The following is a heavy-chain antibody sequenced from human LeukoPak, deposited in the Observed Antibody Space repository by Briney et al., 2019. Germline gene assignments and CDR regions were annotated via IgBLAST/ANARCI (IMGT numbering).Heavy chain of an antibody. CDR2: ISSGGST. CDR3: AKGLRSPVTTRTFDY. Sequence: GGSLRLSCAASGFTFSSYAMSWVRQAPGKGLEWVSISSGGSTYYADSVKGRFTISRDNSKNTLYLQMNSLRAEDTAVYYCAKGLRSPVTTRTFDYWGQGTLVTVSS. D-gene: IGHD4-17*01. V-gene: IGHV3-23*01. CDR1: GFTFSSYA. J-gene: IGHJ4*02.